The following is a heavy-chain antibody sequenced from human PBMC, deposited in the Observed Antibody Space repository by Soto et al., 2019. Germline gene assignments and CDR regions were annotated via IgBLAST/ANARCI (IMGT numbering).Heavy chain of an antibody. CDR2: ISDDGSRA. CDR3: TRGPRPSSVGTGAF. J-gene: IGHJ4*02. D-gene: IGHD3-10*01. Sequence: GGSLRLSCTASGFTFSMYWMHWVRQVPGKGPEWVSRISDDGSRADYADSVKGRFTISRDSAKNTLYLEMHVLRADDTAVYYCTRGPRPSSVGTGAFWGQGTPVTVSS. CDR1: GFTFSMYW. V-gene: IGHV3-74*01.